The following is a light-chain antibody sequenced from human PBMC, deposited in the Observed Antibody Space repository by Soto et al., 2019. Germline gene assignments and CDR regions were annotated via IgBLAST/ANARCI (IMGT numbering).Light chain of an antibody. Sequence: DIQMTQSPSSLSASVGDRVAITCLSSQSISSYLIWYQQKPGKAPKLLIYAASSLHSGVPSRFSGSGSGTDFTLTISSLQPEDFATYYCQQANSFPLTFGGGTKV. V-gene: IGKV1-12*01. CDR2: AAS. CDR1: QSISSY. CDR3: QQANSFPLT. J-gene: IGKJ4*01.